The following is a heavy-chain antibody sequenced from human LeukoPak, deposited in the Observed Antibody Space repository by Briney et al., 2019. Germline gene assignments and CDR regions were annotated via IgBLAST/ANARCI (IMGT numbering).Heavy chain of an antibody. CDR1: GFTFSSYA. CDR2: ISYDGSNK. Sequence: GGSLRLSCAASGFTFSSYAMHWVRQAPGKGLEWVAVISYDGSNKYYADSVKGRFTISRDNSKNTLYLQMNSLRAEDTAVYYCASELPDYGDSYGAFDIWGQGTMVTVSS. J-gene: IGHJ3*02. CDR3: ASELPDYGDSYGAFDI. V-gene: IGHV3-30*04. D-gene: IGHD4-17*01.